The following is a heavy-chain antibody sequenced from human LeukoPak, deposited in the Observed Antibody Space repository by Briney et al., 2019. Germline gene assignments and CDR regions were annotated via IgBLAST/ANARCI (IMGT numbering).Heavy chain of an antibody. J-gene: IGHJ5*02. D-gene: IGHD2-2*01. Sequence: ASVKVSCKASRYTFTGYYMHWVRQAPGQGLEWMGWINPNSGGTNYAQKFQGRVTMTRDTSISTAYMELSRLRSDDTAVYYCARAPSSSDIVVVPAASVWFDPWGQGTLVTVSS. V-gene: IGHV1-2*02. CDR3: ARAPSSSDIVVVPAASVWFDP. CDR1: RYTFTGYY. CDR2: INPNSGGT.